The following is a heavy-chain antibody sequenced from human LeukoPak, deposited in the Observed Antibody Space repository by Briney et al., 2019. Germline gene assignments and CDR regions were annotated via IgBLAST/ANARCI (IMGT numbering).Heavy chain of an antibody. CDR2: IRTTGDT. Sequence: GGSLRLSCAVSGFTFNYYDIHWVRQAPGKRLEWVSAIRTTGDTHYPDSVKGRFAMSREDAKNSVHLQMNTLGAGDTAVYYCARGVSYYYDNSGHPGWYFDLWGRGTLVTVSS. CDR3: ARGVSYYYDNSGHPGWYFDL. CDR1: GFTFNYYD. J-gene: IGHJ2*01. D-gene: IGHD3-22*01. V-gene: IGHV3-13*01.